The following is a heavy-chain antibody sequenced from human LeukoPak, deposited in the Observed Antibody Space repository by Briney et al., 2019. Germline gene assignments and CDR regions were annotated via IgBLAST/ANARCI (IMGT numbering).Heavy chain of an antibody. CDR3: ARMIPYCSSTRCDAFDM. V-gene: IGHV4-4*07. CDR2: IYTSGST. D-gene: IGHD2-2*01. J-gene: IGHJ3*02. Sequence: SETLSLTCTVSDGSISSCSWSWIRQPAGKGLEWIGHIYTSGSTNYNPSLKSRVTMSVDTSKNRSSLKLSSVTAADTAVYHCARMIPYCSSTRCDAFDMWGQGTIVTVSS. CDR1: DGSISSCS.